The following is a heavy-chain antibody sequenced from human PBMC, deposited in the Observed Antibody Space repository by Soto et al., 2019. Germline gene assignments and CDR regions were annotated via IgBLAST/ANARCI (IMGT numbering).Heavy chain of an antibody. D-gene: IGHD2-15*01. CDR2: IKQDGSEK. CDR3: ARARLRYYYYYYGMDV. CDR1: GFTFSSYW. J-gene: IGHJ6*02. Sequence: GGSLRLSCAASGFTFSSYWMSWVRQAPGKGLEWVANIKQDGSEKYYVDSVKGRFTISRDNAKNSLYLQMNSLRAEDTAVYYCARARLRYYYYYYGMDVWGQGTTVTVSS. V-gene: IGHV3-7*01.